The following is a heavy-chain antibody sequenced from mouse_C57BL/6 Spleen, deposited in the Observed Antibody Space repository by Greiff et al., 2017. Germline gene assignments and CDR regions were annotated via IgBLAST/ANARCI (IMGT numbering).Heavy chain of an antibody. CDR3: ARIYYDYDDFDY. J-gene: IGHJ2*01. CDR2: IHPDSGST. CDR1: GYTFTSYW. Sequence: VQLQQPGAELVKPGASVKLSCKASGYTFTSYWMHWVKQRPGQGLEWIGRIHPDSGSTNYNEKFKSKATLTIDKSSSTAYMQLSSLTSEDAAVYDCARIYYDYDDFDYWGQGTTLTVSA. D-gene: IGHD2-4*01. V-gene: IGHV1-64*01.